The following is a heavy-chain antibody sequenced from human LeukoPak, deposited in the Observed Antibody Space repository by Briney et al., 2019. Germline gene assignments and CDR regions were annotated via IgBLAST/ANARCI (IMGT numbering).Heavy chain of an antibody. Sequence: SQTLSLTCAISGDSVSSKSAAWNWIRQSPSRGLERLGRTYYRSKWHYGYAVSVQSRITIKPDTSKNQFSLKLSSVTAADTAVYYCASSGSYYYYYMDVWGKGTTVTISS. CDR1: GDSVSSKSAA. CDR3: ASSGSYYYYYMDV. CDR2: TYYRSKWHY. J-gene: IGHJ6*03. D-gene: IGHD3-10*01. V-gene: IGHV6-1*01.